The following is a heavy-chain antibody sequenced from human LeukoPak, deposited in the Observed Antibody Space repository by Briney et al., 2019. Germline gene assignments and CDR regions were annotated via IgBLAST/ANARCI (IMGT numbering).Heavy chain of an antibody. J-gene: IGHJ4*02. CDR3: AGGQGWLADY. CDR2: IKQDGREK. CDR1: GLTLSRFW. Sequence: GGSLTLSCAASGLTLSRFWINWVRQAPGKGLEWVANIKQDGREKYYVDSVKGRSTISRDNAKNSVYFQMNSLRAEDTAVYYCAGGQGWLADYWGQGTLVTVSS. D-gene: IGHD6-19*01. V-gene: IGHV3-7*05.